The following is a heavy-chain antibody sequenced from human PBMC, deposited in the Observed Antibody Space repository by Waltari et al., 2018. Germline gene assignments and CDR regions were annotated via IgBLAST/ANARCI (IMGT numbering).Heavy chain of an antibody. CDR3: TRGGSMVRGGSIY. V-gene: IGHV3-7*01. CDR1: GFTFSSSW. J-gene: IGHJ4*02. CDR2: IKQDGSEK. D-gene: IGHD3-10*01. Sequence: EVQLGESGGGLVQPGGSLRLSCAASGFTFSSSWMNWVRQAPGKGLEGFATIKQDGSEKDYVDSVNGRFTISRDNAKNSLFLQMSSLRAEDTAVYYCTRGGSMVRGGSIYWGQGTLVTVSS.